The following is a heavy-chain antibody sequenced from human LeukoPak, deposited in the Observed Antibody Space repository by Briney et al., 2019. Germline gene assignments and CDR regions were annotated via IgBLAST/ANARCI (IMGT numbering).Heavy chain of an antibody. J-gene: IGHJ3*02. V-gene: IGHV4-30-4*01. D-gene: IGHD3-16*01. CDR2: IYHSGSN. CDR1: GVSVDRGDDY. CDR3: ARDGGGEVTSPAAFDI. Sequence: SETLSLTCAVSGVSVDRGDDYWVWIRQPPGKGLEWIGYIYHSGSNYYNPSLKNRISMSVDTSQNQFSLRLSSVTAADTAVYYCARDGGGEVTSPAAFDIWGQGTMVTVSS.